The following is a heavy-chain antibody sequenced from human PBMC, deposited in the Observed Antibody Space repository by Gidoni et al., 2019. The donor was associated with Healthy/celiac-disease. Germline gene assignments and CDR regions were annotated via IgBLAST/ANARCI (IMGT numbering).Heavy chain of an antibody. J-gene: IGHJ5*02. CDR2: INPSGGST. D-gene: IGHD3-10*01. Sequence: QVQLVQSGAEVKKPGASVKVSCKASGYTFTSYYMHWVRQAPGQGLEWMGIINPSGGSTSYAQKFQGRVTMTRDTSTSTVYMELSSLRSEDTAVYYCAREGYGSGSYYWFDPWGQGTLVTVSS. V-gene: IGHV1-46*03. CDR3: AREGYGSGSYYWFDP. CDR1: GYTFTSYY.